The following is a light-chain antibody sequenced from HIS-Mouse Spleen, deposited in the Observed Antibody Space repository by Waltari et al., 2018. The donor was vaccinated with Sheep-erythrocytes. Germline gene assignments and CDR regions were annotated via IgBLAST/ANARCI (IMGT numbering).Light chain of an antibody. V-gene: IGKV1-39*01. CDR1: QSISSY. CDR2: AAS. CDR3: QQSYSTPRT. J-gene: IGKJ1*01. Sequence: DIQMTQSPSSLSASVGVRVTITCRASQSISSYLNWYQQNPGKAPKPLIYAASSLQSGVPSRFSGSGSGTDFTLTISSLQPEDFATYYCQQSYSTPRTFGQGTKVEIK.